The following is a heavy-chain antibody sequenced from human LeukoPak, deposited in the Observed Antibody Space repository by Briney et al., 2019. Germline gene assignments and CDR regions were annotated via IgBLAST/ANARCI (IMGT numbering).Heavy chain of an antibody. D-gene: IGHD2-2*01. CDR3: ARDGTSTDDY. J-gene: IGHJ4*02. V-gene: IGHV1-18*01. Sequence: ASVKVSCKASGYTFSNFGISWVRQAPGQGLEWIAWISGNNDNPNYGQKFQGRFTVTIDSSTSTAYMELRNLRSDDTAVYYCARDGTSTDDYWGQGTLVTVSS. CDR1: GYTFSNFG. CDR2: ISGNNDNP.